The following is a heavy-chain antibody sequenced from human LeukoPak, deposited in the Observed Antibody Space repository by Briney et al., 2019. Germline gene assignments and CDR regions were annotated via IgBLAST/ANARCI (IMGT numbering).Heavy chain of an antibody. D-gene: IGHD6-13*01. J-gene: IGHJ6*02. V-gene: IGHV1-69*04. Sequence: SVKVSCKASGYTFTSYGISWVRQAPGQGLEWMGRIIPILGIANYAQKFQGRVTITADKSTSTAYMELSSLRSEDTAVYYCARGLSSSSSYYYYGMDVWGQGTTVTVSS. CDR1: GYTFTSYG. CDR2: IIPILGIA. CDR3: ARGLSSSSSYYYYGMDV.